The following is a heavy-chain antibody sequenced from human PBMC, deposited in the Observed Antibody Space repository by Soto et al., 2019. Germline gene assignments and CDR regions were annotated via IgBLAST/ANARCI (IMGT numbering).Heavy chain of an antibody. CDR2: ISVSGGSP. J-gene: IGHJ4*02. D-gene: IGHD1-26*01. CDR1: GFSFRTYT. Sequence: EVQLSESGGGLVQTGGSLRLSCAASGFSFRTYTMSWVRQAPGKGLEWLSVISVSGGSPSYADSVQGRFVISRDNARNTLYLHMNSLRAEDTAMYYCAKARCTTTDCYVPDYWGRGTLVTVSS. V-gene: IGHV3-23*01. CDR3: AKARCTTTDCYVPDY.